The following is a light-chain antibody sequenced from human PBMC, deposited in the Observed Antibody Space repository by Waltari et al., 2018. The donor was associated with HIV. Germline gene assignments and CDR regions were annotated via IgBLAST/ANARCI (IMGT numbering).Light chain of an antibody. CDR2: DTN. J-gene: IGLJ3*02. Sequence: QTVVTQEPSFSVSPGGTVTLTCGLSSGSVSTSYYPSWYQQTPGRAPPTLIYDTNTRSSGAPDRFSGSILGNEAALTITGAQADDECDYYCVLYMGSGIWVFGGGTKLTVL. V-gene: IGLV8-61*01. CDR3: VLYMGSGIWV. CDR1: SGSVSTSYY.